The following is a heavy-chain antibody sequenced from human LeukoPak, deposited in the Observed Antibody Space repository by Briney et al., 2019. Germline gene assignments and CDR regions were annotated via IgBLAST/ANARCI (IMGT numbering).Heavy chain of an antibody. D-gene: IGHD3-22*01. CDR1: GGSISSCY. V-gene: IGHV4-59*12. CDR3: ARLYHSSGYYYDAFDI. Sequence: SETLSLTCTVSGGSISSCYWSWIRQPPGKGLEWIGYIYYSGSTNYNPSLKSRVTISVDTSKNRFSLKLSSVTAADTAVYYCARLYHSSGYYYDAFDIWGQGTMVTVSS. J-gene: IGHJ3*02. CDR2: IYYSGST.